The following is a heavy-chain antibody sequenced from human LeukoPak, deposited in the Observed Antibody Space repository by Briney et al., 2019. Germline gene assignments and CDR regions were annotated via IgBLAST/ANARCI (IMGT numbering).Heavy chain of an antibody. V-gene: IGHV3-49*04. CDR1: GFTFADYA. J-gene: IGHJ4*02. CDR2: VRNLPFGGTT. Sequence: GGSLRLSCTVSGFTFADYALSWVRQPPGKGLEWVGFVRNLPFGGTTEYAASVKGRFTISRDDSKGIAYLQMNSLKPEDTVVYYCTRGLVISYWGQGALVTVSS. D-gene: IGHD3-9*01. CDR3: TRGLVISY.